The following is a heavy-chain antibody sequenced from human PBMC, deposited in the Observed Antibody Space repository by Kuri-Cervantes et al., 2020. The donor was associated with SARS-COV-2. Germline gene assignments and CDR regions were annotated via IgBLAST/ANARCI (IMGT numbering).Heavy chain of an antibody. CDR1: GGTFSSYA. CDR2: IIPILGIA. Sequence: SVKVSCKASGGTFSSYAISWVRQAPGQGLEWMGGIIPILGIANYAQKFQGRVTITADKSTSTAYMELSSLRSEDTAVYYCAKAPWAGTMIVVDYSDYWGQGTLVTVSS. J-gene: IGHJ4*02. D-gene: IGHD3-22*01. V-gene: IGHV1-69*10. CDR3: AKAPWAGTMIVVDYSDY.